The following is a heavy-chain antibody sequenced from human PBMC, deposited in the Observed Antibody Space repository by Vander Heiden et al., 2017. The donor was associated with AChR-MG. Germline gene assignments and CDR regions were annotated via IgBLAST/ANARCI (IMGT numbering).Heavy chain of an antibody. CDR2: ISWNSGSI. Sequence: EVQLVESGGGLVQPGRSLRLSCAASGFTFDDYAMHWVRQAPGKGLEWVSGISWNSGSIGYADSVKGRFTISRDNAKNSLYLQMNSLRAEDTALYYCAKDMEEGYGAAFDIWGQGTMVTVSS. CDR1: GFTFDDYA. D-gene: IGHD2-8*01. CDR3: AKDMEEGYGAAFDI. J-gene: IGHJ3*02. V-gene: IGHV3-9*01.